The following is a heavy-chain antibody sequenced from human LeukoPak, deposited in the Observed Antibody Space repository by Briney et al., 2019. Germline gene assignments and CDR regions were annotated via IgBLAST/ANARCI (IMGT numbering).Heavy chain of an antibody. CDR2: IDPDTGDT. V-gene: IGHV1-2*02. J-gene: IGHJ4*02. D-gene: IGHD3-22*01. Sequence: ASVKVSCKPSGYTFIDHYLHWVRQAPGHGLESLGWIDPDTGDTNYPQKFQGRVTMTRDTSSSTAYMELNRLRSDDTAVYYCARAGHNSNSGGYDFWGLGTLVTVSS. CDR1: GYTFIDHY. CDR3: ARAGHNSNSGGYDF.